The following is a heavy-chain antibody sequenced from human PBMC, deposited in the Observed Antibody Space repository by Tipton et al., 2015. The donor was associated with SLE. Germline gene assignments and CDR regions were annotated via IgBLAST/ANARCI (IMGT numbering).Heavy chain of an antibody. J-gene: IGHJ4*02. Sequence: TLSLTCTVSGGSISSYYWSWIRQPPGKGLEWIGYIYCSGSTNYNPSLKSRVTISVDTSKNQFSLKLSSVTAADTAVYYCASNYYDSSGYYLGDYWGQGTLVTVSS. CDR3: ASNYYDSSGYYLGDY. CDR2: IYCSGST. V-gene: IGHV4-59*07. CDR1: GGSISSYY. D-gene: IGHD3-22*01.